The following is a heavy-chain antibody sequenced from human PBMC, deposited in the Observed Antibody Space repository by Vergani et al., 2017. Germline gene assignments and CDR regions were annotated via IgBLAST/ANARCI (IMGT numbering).Heavy chain of an antibody. Sequence: QVTLRESGPALVKPTQTLTLTCTFSGFSLSTSGMCVSWIRQPPGKALEWLALIDWDDDKYYSTSLKTRLTISKDTSKNQVVLTMTNMDPVDTATYYCARMYLNPSYNWNEWFDPWGQGTLVTVSS. D-gene: IGHD1-20*01. V-gene: IGHV2-70*01. CDR3: ARMYLNPSYNWNEWFDP. J-gene: IGHJ5*02. CDR2: IDWDDDK. CDR1: GFSLSTSGMC.